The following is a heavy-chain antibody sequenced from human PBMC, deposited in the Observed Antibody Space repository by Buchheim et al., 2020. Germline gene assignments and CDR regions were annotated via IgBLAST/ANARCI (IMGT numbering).Heavy chain of an antibody. CDR1: GGSISSSY. CDR2: VFRSGST. Sequence: QVQLQESGPGLVKPSETLSLTCAVSGGSISSSYWSWIRQPPGKGLEWIGNVFRSGSTYYKPSLRSRVTISVDTSKNQFSLMLTSVTAADTALYYCARAGDLAFDYWGQGTL. CDR3: ARAGDLAFDY. V-gene: IGHV4-59*01. J-gene: IGHJ4*02. D-gene: IGHD7-27*01.